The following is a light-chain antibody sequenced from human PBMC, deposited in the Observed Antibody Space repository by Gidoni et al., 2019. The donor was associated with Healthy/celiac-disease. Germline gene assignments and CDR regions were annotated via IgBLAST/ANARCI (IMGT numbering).Light chain of an antibody. CDR2: DAS. J-gene: IGKJ4*01. V-gene: IGKV1-5*01. Sequence: DIQMTQSPSTLSASVGDRVTITCRASQSISSRLAWYQQKPGKAPKLLIYDASSLESGVPSRCSGSGSGTEFTLTISSLQPDDFATYYCQQYNSFGGGTKVEIK. CDR1: QSISSR. CDR3: QQYNS.